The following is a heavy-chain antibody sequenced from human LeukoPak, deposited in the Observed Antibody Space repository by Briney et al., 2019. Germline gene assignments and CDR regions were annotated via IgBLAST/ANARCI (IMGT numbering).Heavy chain of an antibody. CDR1: GFTFSSYW. J-gene: IGHJ4*02. CDR3: ASSVRGYSGYDPFDY. CDR2: INSDGSST. D-gene: IGHD5-12*01. V-gene: IGHV3-74*01. Sequence: GGSLRLSCAASGFTFSSYWMHWVRQAPGKGLVWVSRINSDGSSTSYADSVKGRFTISRDNAKNTLYLQMNSLRAEDTAVYYSASSVRGYSGYDPFDYWGQGTLVTVSS.